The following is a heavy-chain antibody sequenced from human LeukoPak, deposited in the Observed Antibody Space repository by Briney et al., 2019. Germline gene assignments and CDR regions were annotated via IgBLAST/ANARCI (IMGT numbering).Heavy chain of an antibody. CDR1: GYTFTGYY. CDR3: ARVGYDSSGPYFDY. V-gene: IGHV1-18*04. J-gene: IGHJ4*02. CDR2: ISAYNGHT. D-gene: IGHD3-22*01. Sequence: ASVKVSCKASGYTFTGYYMHWVRQAPGQGLEWMGWISAYNGHTNYAQKLQGRVTMTTDTSTSTAYMELRSLRSDDTAVYYCARVGYDSSGPYFDYWGQGTLVTVSS.